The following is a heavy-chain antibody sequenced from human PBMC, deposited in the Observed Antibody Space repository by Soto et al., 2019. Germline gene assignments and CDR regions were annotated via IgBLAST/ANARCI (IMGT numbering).Heavy chain of an antibody. CDR3: AREDIVVVPAASAYYYGMDV. Sequence: SVKVSCKASGGTFSSYAISWVRQAPGQGLEWMGGIIPIFGTANYAQKFQGRVTITADKSTSTAYMELSSLRSEDTAVYYCAREDIVVVPAASAYYYGMDVWGQGTTVTVS. J-gene: IGHJ6*02. CDR1: GGTFSSYA. D-gene: IGHD2-2*01. CDR2: IIPIFGTA. V-gene: IGHV1-69*06.